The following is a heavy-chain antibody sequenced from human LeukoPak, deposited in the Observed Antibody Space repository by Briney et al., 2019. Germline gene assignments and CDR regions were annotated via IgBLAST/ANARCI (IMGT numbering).Heavy chain of an antibody. Sequence: GSLRLSCAASGFTFSSYAMHWVRQAPGKGLECVAVISYDGSNKYYADSVKGRFTISRDNSKNTLYLQMNSLRAEDTAVYYCARDIVPNYYDSSALGYWGQGTLVTVSS. D-gene: IGHD3-22*01. CDR3: ARDIVPNYYDSSALGY. CDR2: ISYDGSNK. V-gene: IGHV3-30-3*01. J-gene: IGHJ4*02. CDR1: GFTFSSYA.